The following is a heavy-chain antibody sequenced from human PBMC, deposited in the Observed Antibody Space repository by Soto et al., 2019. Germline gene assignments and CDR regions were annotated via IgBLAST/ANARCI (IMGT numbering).Heavy chain of an antibody. CDR3: ARGMTPPGAPAWYYFDS. Sequence: QVQLQEAGPGLMKPSETLSLTCTVSGASITGSSYWSWIRQPAGKGLEWIGRFSLSGTTNYNPSRRSRVTMSADVSKNQFSLRLTSVPAADTALYYCARGMTPPGAPAWYYFDSWGQGTLVTVSS. J-gene: IGHJ4*02. D-gene: IGHD2-8*02. CDR1: GASITGSSY. CDR2: FSLSGTT. V-gene: IGHV4-4*07.